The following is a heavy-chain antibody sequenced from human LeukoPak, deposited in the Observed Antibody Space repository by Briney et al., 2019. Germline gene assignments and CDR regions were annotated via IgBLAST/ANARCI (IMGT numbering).Heavy chain of an antibody. Sequence: PGGSLRLSCAASGFTPSSYSMSGVRQAPGKGLEWVSAISGSGGSTYYADSVKGRFTISRDNSKNTLYLQMNSLRAEDTAVYYCAERSGWFGLPSHWFDHWGQGTLVTVSS. V-gene: IGHV3-23*01. CDR1: GFTPSSYS. CDR3: AERSGWFGLPSHWFDH. CDR2: ISGSGGST. J-gene: IGHJ5*02. D-gene: IGHD2-15*01.